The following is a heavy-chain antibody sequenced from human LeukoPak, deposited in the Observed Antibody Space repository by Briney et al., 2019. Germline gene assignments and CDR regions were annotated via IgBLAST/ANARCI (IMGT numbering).Heavy chain of an antibody. Sequence: GGSLRLSCAASGFTVSSYAMSWVRQAPGKGLEWVSAISGSGGSAYYAASVKGRFTISRDNSKNSLYLQMNSLRAEDTAVYYCARDPNAYYDFWSGYTYFDYWGQGTLVTVSS. CDR2: ISGSGGSA. V-gene: IGHV3-23*01. D-gene: IGHD3-3*01. CDR3: ARDPNAYYDFWSGYTYFDY. CDR1: GFTVSSYA. J-gene: IGHJ4*02.